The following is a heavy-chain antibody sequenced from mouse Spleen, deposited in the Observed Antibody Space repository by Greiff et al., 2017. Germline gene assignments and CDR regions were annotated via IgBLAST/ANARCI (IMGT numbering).Heavy chain of an antibody. J-gene: IGHJ3*01. Sequence: EVQLQQSGAELVKPGASVKLSCTASGFNIKDTYMHWVKQRPEQGLEWIGRIDPANGNTKYDPKFQGKATITADTSSNTAYLQLSSLTSEDTAVYYCARSNNWDSSWLAYWGQGTLVTVSA. CDR2: IDPANGNT. CDR3: ARSNNWDSSWLAY. V-gene: IGHV14-3*02. D-gene: IGHD4-1*01. CDR1: GFNIKDTY.